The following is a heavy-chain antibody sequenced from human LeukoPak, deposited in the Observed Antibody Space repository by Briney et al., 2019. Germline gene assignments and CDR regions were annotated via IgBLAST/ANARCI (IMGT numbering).Heavy chain of an antibody. V-gene: IGHV3-30*02. J-gene: IGHJ5*02. CDR3: ARVRVVAATSRWFDP. CDR1: GFTFSSHG. CDR2: IRYDGSNK. D-gene: IGHD2-15*01. Sequence: GGSLRLSCAASGFTFSSHGMHWVRQAPGKGLEWVAFIRYDGSNKYYADSVKGRFTISRDNSKNTLYLQMNSLRAEDTAVYYCARVRVVAATSRWFDPWGQGTLVTVSS.